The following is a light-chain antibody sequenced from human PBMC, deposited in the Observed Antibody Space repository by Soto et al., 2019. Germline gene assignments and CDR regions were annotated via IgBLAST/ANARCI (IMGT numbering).Light chain of an antibody. Sequence: EIVLTQSPATLSLSPGERATLSCRASQSVSSYLAWYQQKPGQAPRLLIYDASNRATGIPARFSGSGSGTDFTLTISSLEPEDFAVYYCQQRMGFVGGTKVEIK. V-gene: IGKV3-11*01. CDR1: QSVSSY. CDR2: DAS. CDR3: QQRMG. J-gene: IGKJ4*01.